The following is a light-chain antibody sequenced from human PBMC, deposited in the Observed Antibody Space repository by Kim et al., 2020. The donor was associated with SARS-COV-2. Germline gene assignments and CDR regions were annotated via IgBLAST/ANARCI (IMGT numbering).Light chain of an antibody. CDR1: QSLASIE. V-gene: IGKV3-20*01. CDR2: GVS. J-gene: IGKJ4*01. CDR3: QRHGPI. Sequence: SPGERATLSCRASQSLASIELAWYQHKPGQAPRLLIYGVSSRATGIPDRFSGSGSGTDFTLTISRMEPEDSATYYCQRHGPIFGGGTKVEIK.